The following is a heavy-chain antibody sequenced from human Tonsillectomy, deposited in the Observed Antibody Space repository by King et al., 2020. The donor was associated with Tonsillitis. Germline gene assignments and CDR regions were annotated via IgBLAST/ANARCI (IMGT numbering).Heavy chain of an antibody. CDR1: GFTFSTYL. J-gene: IGHJ3*01. CDR2: SRGNGAST. CDR3: AKDLNRGITRIVVTKDAFDV. Sequence: VQLVESGGGLVQPGGSLRLSCAASGFTFSTYLMSWVRQAPGKGLEWVSGSRGNGASTFYADSVKGRFTISRANSKKMVYLQMNSLRAEDTAIYYCAKDLNRGITRIVVTKDAFDVWGQGTMVAVSS. D-gene: IGHD2-21*02. V-gene: IGHV3-23*04.